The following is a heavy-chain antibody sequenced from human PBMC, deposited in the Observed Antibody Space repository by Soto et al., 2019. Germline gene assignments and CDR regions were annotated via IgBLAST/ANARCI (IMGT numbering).Heavy chain of an antibody. Sequence: VASVKVSCKASGGTFSSYAISWVRQAPGQGLEWMGGIIPIFGTANYAQKFQGRVTITADKSTSTAYMELSSLRSEDTAVYYCARDGKYCGGDCFLNWFDPWGQGTLVTVSS. J-gene: IGHJ5*02. V-gene: IGHV1-69*06. CDR2: IIPIFGTA. D-gene: IGHD2-21*02. CDR3: ARDGKYCGGDCFLNWFDP. CDR1: GGTFSSYA.